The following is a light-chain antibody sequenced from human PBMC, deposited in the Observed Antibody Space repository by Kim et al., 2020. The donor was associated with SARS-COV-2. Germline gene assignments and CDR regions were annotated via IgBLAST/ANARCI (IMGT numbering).Light chain of an antibody. CDR3: CSYATTSAWV. V-gene: IGLV2-23*02. CDR2: EVN. Sequence: QSALTQPASVSGSPGQSITISCTGTTSDVGTYNLVSWYQQHPGKAPKVMIYEVNKRPSGVSNRFSGSKAGNTASLTIPGLQPEDEADYYCCSYATTSAWVFGGGTQLTVL. CDR1: TSDVGTYNL. J-gene: IGLJ3*02.